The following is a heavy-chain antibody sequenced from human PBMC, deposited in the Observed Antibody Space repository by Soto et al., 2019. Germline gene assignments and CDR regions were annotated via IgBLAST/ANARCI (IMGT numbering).Heavy chain of an antibody. CDR3: AKDQGSGSYYILPFDY. J-gene: IGHJ4*02. Sequence: PGGSLRLSCAASGFTFSSYSMNWVRQAPGKGLEWVSYISSSSSTIYYADSVKGRFTISRDNAKNSLYLQMNSLRDEDTAVYFCAKDQGSGSYYILPFDYWGLGTLVTVS. CDR2: ISSSSSTI. V-gene: IGHV3-48*02. CDR1: GFTFSSYS. D-gene: IGHD3-10*01.